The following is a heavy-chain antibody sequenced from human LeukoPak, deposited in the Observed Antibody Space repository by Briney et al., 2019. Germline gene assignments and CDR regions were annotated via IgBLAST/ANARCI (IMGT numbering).Heavy chain of an antibody. J-gene: IGHJ4*02. CDR2: LTGYGGA. D-gene: IGHD1-26*01. Sequence: PGGSLRLSCEASGLSFTNYAMMWVRQAPGKGLQWISTLTGYGGAYYADSGEGRFIISRDISKNTMFLQMNSLRAEDTAVYYCAKDISVGTVGATTGDYWGQGTLVTVSS. V-gene: IGHV3-23*01. CDR3: AKDISVGTVGATTGDY. CDR1: GLSFTNYA.